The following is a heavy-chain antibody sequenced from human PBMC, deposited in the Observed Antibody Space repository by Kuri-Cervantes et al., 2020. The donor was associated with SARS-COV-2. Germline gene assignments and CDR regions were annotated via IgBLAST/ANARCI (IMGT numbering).Heavy chain of an antibody. V-gene: IGHV3-33*08. J-gene: IGHJ6*01. D-gene: IGHD5-12*01. Sequence: GESLKISCAASGFTFSTYGMHWVRQAPGRGLEWVAVISPDGRFKYYADSHSGRFSVARDNSRNTLYLQMHRLTVEDTAVYFCARRLSVYRGFFDYGMDLWGQGTTVTVSS. CDR2: ISPDGRFK. CDR1: GFTFSTYG. CDR3: ARRLSVYRGFFDYGMDL.